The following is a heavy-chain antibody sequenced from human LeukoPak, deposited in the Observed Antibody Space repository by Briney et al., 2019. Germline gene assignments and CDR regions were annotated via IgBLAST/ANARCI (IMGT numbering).Heavy chain of an antibody. D-gene: IGHD4-23*01. CDR1: GFTFSSYG. Sequence: GGSLRLSCAASGFTFSSYGMHWVRQAPGKGLEWVSSISSSSSYIYYADSVKGRFTISRDNAKNSLYLQMNSLRAEDTAVYYCARMGGNSIDYWGQGTLVTVSS. CDR3: ARMGGNSIDY. V-gene: IGHV3-21*01. J-gene: IGHJ4*02. CDR2: ISSSSSYI.